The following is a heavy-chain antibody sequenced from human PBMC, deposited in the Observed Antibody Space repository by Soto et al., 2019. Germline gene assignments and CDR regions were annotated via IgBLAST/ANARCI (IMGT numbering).Heavy chain of an antibody. Sequence: SETLSLTCTVSGGSISSYYWSWIRQPPGKGLEWIGYIYYSGSTNYNPSLKSRVTISVDTSKNQFSLKLSSVTAADTAVYYCATLLDDYGDYALTAFGYWGQGTLVTVS. CDR3: ATLLDDYGDYALTAFGY. D-gene: IGHD4-17*01. CDR1: GGSISSYY. V-gene: IGHV4-59*01. CDR2: IYYSGST. J-gene: IGHJ4*02.